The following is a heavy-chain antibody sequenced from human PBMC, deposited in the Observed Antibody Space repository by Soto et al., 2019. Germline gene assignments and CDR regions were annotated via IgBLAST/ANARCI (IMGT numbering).Heavy chain of an antibody. CDR3: ASGRYDILTGYRYYYYGMDV. D-gene: IGHD3-9*01. CDR2: IIPIFGTA. J-gene: IGHJ6*02. Sequence: WASVKVSCKASGGTFSSYAISWVRQAPGQGLEWMGGIIPIFGTANYAQKFQGRVTITAGKSTSTAYMELSSLRSEDTAVYYCASGRYDILTGYRYYYYGMDVWGQGTTVTVS. V-gene: IGHV1-69*06. CDR1: GGTFSSYA.